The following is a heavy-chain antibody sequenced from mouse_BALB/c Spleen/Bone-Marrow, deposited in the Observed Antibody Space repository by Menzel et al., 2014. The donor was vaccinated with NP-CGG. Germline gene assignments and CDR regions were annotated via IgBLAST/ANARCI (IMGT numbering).Heavy chain of an antibody. J-gene: IGHJ4*01. D-gene: IGHD2-4*01. CDR2: ITYSDNT. Sequence: VQLQQPGPGLVKPSQSLSLTCTVAGYSITSDYAWNWIRQFPVNKLEWIGYITYSDNTNYNPSLKSRISITRDASKNQFFLQLNSVTTEDTATYYCARSTMRGAMDYWGQGTSVTVSS. V-gene: IGHV3-2*02. CDR3: ARSTMRGAMDY. CDR1: GYSITSDYA.